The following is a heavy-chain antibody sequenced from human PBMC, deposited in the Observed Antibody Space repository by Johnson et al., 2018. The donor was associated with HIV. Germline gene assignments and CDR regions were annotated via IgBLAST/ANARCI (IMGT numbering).Heavy chain of an antibody. D-gene: IGHD3-3*01. V-gene: IGHV3-30-3*01. Sequence: QVQLVESGGGVVQPGRSLRLSCAASGFTFSSNPMHWVRQAPGKGLEWVAVMSFDGNNRYYADSVKGRFTISRDNSKNTLYLQMNSLRAEDTAVYYCTTGTLFFQGSGYTTTYDAFDIWGQGTVVTVSS. J-gene: IGHJ3*02. CDR1: GFTFSSNP. CDR3: TTGTLFFQGSGYTTTYDAFDI. CDR2: MSFDGNNR.